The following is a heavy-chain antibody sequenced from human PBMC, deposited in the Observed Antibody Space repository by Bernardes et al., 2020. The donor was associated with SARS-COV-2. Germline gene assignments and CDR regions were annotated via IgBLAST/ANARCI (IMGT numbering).Heavy chain of an antibody. CDR2: INPSGGGT. D-gene: IGHD3-10*01. V-gene: IGHV3-23*01. J-gene: IGHJ4*02. CDR1: GFTFNTYN. Sequence: GGSLRLSCAASGFTFNTYNMSWVRQAPGKGLEWFSTINPSGGGTNYADSVKGRFTISRDNSKHTLYLQMNSLRAEDTAIYYCEKKGAAGTYYKPFDYWGQGTLVNVSS. CDR3: EKKGAAGTYYKPFDY.